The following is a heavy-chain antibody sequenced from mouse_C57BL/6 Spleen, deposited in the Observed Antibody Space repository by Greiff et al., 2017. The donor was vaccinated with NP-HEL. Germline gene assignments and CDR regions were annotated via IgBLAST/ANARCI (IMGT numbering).Heavy chain of an antibody. CDR3: AREGDHYYGSSYGFAY. V-gene: IGHV1-82*01. J-gene: IGHJ2*01. D-gene: IGHD1-1*01. CDR1: GYAFSSSW. CDR2: IYPGDGDT. Sequence: QVQLKQSGPELVKPGASVKISCKASGYAFSSSWMNWVKQRPGKGLEWIVRIYPGDGDTNYNGKLKGKATLTADKSSSTAYMQLSRLPSEDSAVYFCAREGDHYYGSSYGFAYWGQGTTLTVSS.